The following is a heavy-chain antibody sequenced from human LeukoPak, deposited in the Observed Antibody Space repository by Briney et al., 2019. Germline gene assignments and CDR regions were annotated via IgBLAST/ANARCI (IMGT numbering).Heavy chain of an antibody. CDR1: GYSISSGYY. CDR2: IYHSGST. Sequence: PSETLSLTCTVSGYSISSGYYWGWIRQPPGKGLEWIGSIYHSGSTYYNPSLKSRVTISVDTSKNQFSLKLSSVTAADTAVYYCARLSRDGSGSYYYWGQGTLVTVSS. J-gene: IGHJ4*02. V-gene: IGHV4-38-2*02. D-gene: IGHD3-10*01. CDR3: ARLSRDGSGSYYY.